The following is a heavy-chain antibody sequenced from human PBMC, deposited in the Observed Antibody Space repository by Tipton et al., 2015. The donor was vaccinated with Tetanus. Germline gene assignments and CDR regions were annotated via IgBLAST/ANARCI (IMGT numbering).Heavy chain of an antibody. CDR3: ARGGRVVTLHNYYYYGMDV. CDR2: MNPNSGNT. D-gene: IGHD2-21*02. Sequence: QLVQSGAEVKKPGASVKVSCKASGYTFTSYDINWVRQATGQGLEWMGWMNPNSGNTGYAQKFQGRVTMTRNTSISTAYMELSSRRSEDPAVYSCARGGRVVTLHNYYYYGMDVWGQGTTVTVSS. CDR1: GYTFTSYD. J-gene: IGHJ6*02. V-gene: IGHV1-8*01.